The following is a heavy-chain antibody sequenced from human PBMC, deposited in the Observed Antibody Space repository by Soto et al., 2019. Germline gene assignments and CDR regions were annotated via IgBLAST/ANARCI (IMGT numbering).Heavy chain of an antibody. CDR1: GFSLSTSGVG. J-gene: IGHJ4*02. V-gene: IGHV2-5*02. CDR3: AHSLEPLAAAGLDY. Sequence: QITLKESGPTLVKPTQTLTLTCTFSGFSLSTSGVGVGWIRQPPGKALEWLALIYWDDDKRYSPSLKSRLTITKDTSKNRVVLTMTNMDPVDTATYYCAHSLEPLAAAGLDYWGQGTLVTVSS. CDR2: IYWDDDK. D-gene: IGHD6-13*01.